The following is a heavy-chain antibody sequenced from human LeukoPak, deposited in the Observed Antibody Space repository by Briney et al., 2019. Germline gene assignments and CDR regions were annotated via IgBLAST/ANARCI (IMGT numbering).Heavy chain of an antibody. V-gene: IGHV4-31*03. CDR3: ARGVLWFGEPYYFDY. CDR1: GGSISSGGYY. D-gene: IGHD3-10*01. CDR2: IYYSGST. J-gene: IGHJ4*02. Sequence: PSETLSLTCTVSGGSISSGGYYWRWIRQHPGTGLEWIGYIYYSGSTYYNPSLKSRVTISVDTSKNQFSLKLSSVTAADTAVYCCARGVLWFGEPYYFDYWGQGTLVTVSS.